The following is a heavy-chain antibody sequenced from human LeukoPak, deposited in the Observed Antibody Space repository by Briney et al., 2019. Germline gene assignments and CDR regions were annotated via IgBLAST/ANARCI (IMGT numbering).Heavy chain of an antibody. V-gene: IGHV4-30-4*08. J-gene: IGHJ4*02. D-gene: IGHD3-3*01. Sequence: SQTLSLTCTVSGGSISSGDYYWSWIRQPPGKGLEWIGYIYYSGSTYYNPSLKSRVTISVDTSKNQFSLKLSSVTAADTAVYYCARLWSGYYYFDYWGQGTLLTVSS. CDR2: IYYSGST. CDR3: ARLWSGYYYFDY. CDR1: GGSISSGDYY.